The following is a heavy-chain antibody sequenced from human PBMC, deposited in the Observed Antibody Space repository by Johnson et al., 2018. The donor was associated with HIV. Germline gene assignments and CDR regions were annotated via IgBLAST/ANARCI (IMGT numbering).Heavy chain of an antibody. D-gene: IGHD2-21*02. J-gene: IGHJ3*02. Sequence: VQLMESGGGLVQPGGSLRLSCAASGFSFTNYWMSWVRQAPGKGLEWVANIKQDGSEMYFVDSVKGRFTISRDNTKNSLYLQMFSLKTEDTAVYYCVRVGGDHGNAFDIWGQGTMVSVSS. V-gene: IGHV3-7*03. CDR1: GFSFTNYW. CDR2: IKQDGSEM. CDR3: VRVGGDHGNAFDI.